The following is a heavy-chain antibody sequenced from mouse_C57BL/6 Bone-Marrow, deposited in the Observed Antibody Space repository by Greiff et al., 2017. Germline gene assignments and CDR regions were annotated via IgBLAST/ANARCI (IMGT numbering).Heavy chain of an antibody. D-gene: IGHD1-1*01. V-gene: IGHV1-69*01. J-gene: IGHJ1*03. Sequence: QVQLQQSGAELVMPGASVKLSCKASGYTFTSYWMHWVKQRPGQGLEWIGEIDPSDSYTNYNQQFKGKSTLTVDKSSSTAYMQLRSLTSEDSAVYYCARENYYGSSYDWYFDVWGTGTTVTVSS. CDR3: ARENYYGSSYDWYFDV. CDR1: GYTFTSYW. CDR2: IDPSDSYT.